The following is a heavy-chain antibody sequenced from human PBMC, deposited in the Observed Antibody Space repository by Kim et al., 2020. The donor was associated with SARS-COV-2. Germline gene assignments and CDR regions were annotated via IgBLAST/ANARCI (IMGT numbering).Heavy chain of an antibody. CDR2: INSDGSST. D-gene: IGHD6-6*01. Sequence: GGSLRLSCAASGFTFSSYWMHWVRQAPGKGLVWVSRINSDGSSTSYADSVKGRFTISRDNAKNTLYLQMNSLRAEDTAVYYCARSYSSSSGYYYYGMDVWGPGTTVTVSS. CDR3: ARSYSSSSGYYYYGMDV. V-gene: IGHV3-74*01. CDR1: GFTFSSYW. J-gene: IGHJ6*02.